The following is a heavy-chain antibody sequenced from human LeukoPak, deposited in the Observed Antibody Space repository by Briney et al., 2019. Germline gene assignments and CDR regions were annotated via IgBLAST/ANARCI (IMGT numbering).Heavy chain of an antibody. CDR2: IYSGGST. D-gene: IGHD3-22*01. Sequence: GGSLRLSCAASGFTVSSNYMSWVRQAPGKGLEWVSVIYSGGSTYYADSVKGRFTISKHNYKNTLYLQMNSLRAEDTAVYYCASGDRGPCEFDYWGQGTLVTVSS. J-gene: IGHJ4*02. CDR3: ASGDRGPCEFDY. CDR1: GFTVSSNY. V-gene: IGHV3-53*01.